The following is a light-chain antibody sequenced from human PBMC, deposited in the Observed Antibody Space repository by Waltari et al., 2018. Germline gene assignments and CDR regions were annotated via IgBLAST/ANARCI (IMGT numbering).Light chain of an antibody. CDR1: SSDVGGSNF. J-gene: IGLJ2*01. V-gene: IGLV2-14*03. CDR2: DVN. CDR3: SSYTSSTSVV. Sequence: QSALTQPASVSGSPGQSITIPCTGTSSDVGGSNFVSWYQHHPGKAPKLLIYDVNNRPSGVSDRFSGSKSGNTASLTISGLQAEDEADYYCSSYTSSTSVVFGGGTQLTVL.